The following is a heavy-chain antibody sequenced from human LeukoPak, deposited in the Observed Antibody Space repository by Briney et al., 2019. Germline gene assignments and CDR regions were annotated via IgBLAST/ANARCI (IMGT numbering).Heavy chain of an antibody. CDR3: VKDLNWAFYD. Sequence: PGGSLRLSCAASGFTFNKSPMSWVRQAPGKGLEWISNIRDDSDGTTYAASVKGRFTISRDNAKNSLYLQINCLSAETTRLYYSVKDLNWAFYDWGQGTLVTVSS. J-gene: IGHJ4*02. CDR1: GFTFNKSP. D-gene: IGHD3-16*01. V-gene: IGHV3-48*01. CDR2: IRDDSDGT.